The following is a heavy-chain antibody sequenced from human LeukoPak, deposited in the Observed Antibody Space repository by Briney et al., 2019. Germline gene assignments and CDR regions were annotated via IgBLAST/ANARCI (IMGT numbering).Heavy chain of an antibody. CDR2: ISSSSSYT. V-gene: IGHV3-11*06. Sequence: GVLRLSCAASGFTFSDYYMSWIRQAPGKGLEWVSYISSSSSYTNYADSVKGRFTISRDNAKNSLYLQMNSLRAEDTAVYYCATIGYCSGGSCYRLYYYYGMDVWGKGTTVTVSS. D-gene: IGHD2-15*01. CDR1: GFTFSDYY. CDR3: ATIGYCSGGSCYRLYYYYGMDV. J-gene: IGHJ6*04.